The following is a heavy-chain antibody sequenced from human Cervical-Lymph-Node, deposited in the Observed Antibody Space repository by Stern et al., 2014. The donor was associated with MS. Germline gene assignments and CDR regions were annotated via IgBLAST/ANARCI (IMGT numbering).Heavy chain of an antibody. Sequence: EVQLVESGGGVVQPGGSLRLSCAASGLTFSSFWMHWVRQVPGEGLVWVSRINRDASRIDYADSVKGRFSISRDNARNTLYLQMNSLRAEDTAIYYCAIDFGGEADYWGQGILVTVSS. V-gene: IGHV3-74*01. CDR3: AIDFGGEADY. CDR2: INRDASRI. J-gene: IGHJ4*02. CDR1: GLTFSSFW. D-gene: IGHD3-16*01.